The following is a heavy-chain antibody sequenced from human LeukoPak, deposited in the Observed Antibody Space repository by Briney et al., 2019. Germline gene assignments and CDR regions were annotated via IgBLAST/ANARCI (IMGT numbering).Heavy chain of an antibody. CDR3: ARLTRVGYNSYVY. CDR2: FKNDGSSA. D-gene: IGHD5-24*01. V-gene: IGHV3-74*01. CDR1: GFTSSDYW. Sequence: GGSLRLSCAVSGFTSSDYWMPWVRQAPGKGLVWVSRFKNDGSSATYADSVKGRFTISRDEAKNTLYLQMNSLRVEDTAVYYCARLTRVGYNSYVYWGQGTLVTVSS. J-gene: IGHJ1*01.